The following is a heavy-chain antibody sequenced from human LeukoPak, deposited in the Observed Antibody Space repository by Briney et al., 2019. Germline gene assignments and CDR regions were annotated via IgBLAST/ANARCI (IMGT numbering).Heavy chain of an antibody. J-gene: IGHJ3*02. CDR2: IYYSGST. V-gene: IGHV4-59*08. CDR1: DGSISNYY. D-gene: IGHD6-13*01. CDR3: ARHWAAAGTDAFHI. Sequence: SETLSLTCTVSDGSISNYYGSGIRQPPGKGLEWIGDIYYSGSTNYNPSLKSRVTISIDTSNNQFSLNLSSVTAADTAVYYCARHWAAAGTDAFHIWGQGTMVTVSS.